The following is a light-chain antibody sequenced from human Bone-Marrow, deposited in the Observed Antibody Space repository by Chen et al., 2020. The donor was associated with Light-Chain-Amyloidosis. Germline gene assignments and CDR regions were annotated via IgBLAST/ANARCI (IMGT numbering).Light chain of an antibody. CDR3: QVWDSSSNHVV. J-gene: IGLJ2*01. CDR2: GNG. V-gene: IGLV1-40*01. CDR1: SSNIGAGYD. Sequence: QSVLTQPPSVSGAPGQRVTISCTGKSSNIGAGYDVHWYQQLPGAAPKLLIYGNGNRPSGVPERVSGSNSGDTATLTISRVEAGDEADYFCQVWDSSSNHVVFGGGTKLTVL.